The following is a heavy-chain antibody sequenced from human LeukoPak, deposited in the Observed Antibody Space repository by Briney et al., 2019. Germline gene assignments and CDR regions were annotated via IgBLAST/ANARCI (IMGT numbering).Heavy chain of an antibody. D-gene: IGHD6-13*01. CDR3: ARSHYSSSWFDY. Sequence: PSETLSLTCAVYGGSFSGYYWSCIRQPPGKGLEWIGEINHSGGTNYNPSLKSRVSISVDTSKNQFSLKLSSVTAADTAVYYCARSHYSSSWFDYWGQGTLVTVSS. J-gene: IGHJ4*02. V-gene: IGHV4-34*01. CDR1: GGSFSGYY. CDR2: INHSGGT.